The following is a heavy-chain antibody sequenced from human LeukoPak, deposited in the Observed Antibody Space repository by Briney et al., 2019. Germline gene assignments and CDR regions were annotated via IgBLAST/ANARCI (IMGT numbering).Heavy chain of an antibody. D-gene: IGHD6-13*01. CDR2: IYYSGST. Sequence: PSETLSLTCTVSGGSISSYYWSWIRQPPGKGLEWIGYIYYSGSTNYNPSLKSRVTISVDTSKNQFSLKLSSVTAAHTAVYYCARGYSSSWYYFDYWGQGTLVTVSS. V-gene: IGHV4-59*01. CDR1: GGSISSYY. CDR3: ARGYSSSWYYFDY. J-gene: IGHJ4*02.